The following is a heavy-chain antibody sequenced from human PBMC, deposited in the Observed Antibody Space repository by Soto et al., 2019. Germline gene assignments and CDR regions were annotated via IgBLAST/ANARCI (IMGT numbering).Heavy chain of an antibody. D-gene: IGHD1-1*01. V-gene: IGHV3-30-3*01. Sequence: GGSLRLSCAASGFTFSSYAMHWVRQAPGKGLEWVAVISYDGSNKYYADSVKGRFTISRDNSKNTLYLQMNSLRAEDTAVYYCARVGGIRILRDWSSRHYYYYGMDVWGQGTTVTVSS. CDR1: GFTFSSYA. J-gene: IGHJ6*02. CDR2: ISYDGSNK. CDR3: ARVGGIRILRDWSSRHYYYYGMDV.